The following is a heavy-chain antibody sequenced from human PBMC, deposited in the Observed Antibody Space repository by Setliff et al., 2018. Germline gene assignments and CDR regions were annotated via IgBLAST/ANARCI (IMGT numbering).Heavy chain of an antibody. D-gene: IGHD6-25*01. J-gene: IGHJ4*02. CDR2: INRDGSDT. Sequence: GGSLRLSCEASGLSLENFWMHWVRQVPGKGLVWVSRINRDGSDTAYADSVKGRFTISRDNAKNTLYLQMNSLRAEGTAVYYCARGNSGGDYWGQGTLVTVSS. CDR3: ARGNSGGDY. CDR1: GLSLENFW. V-gene: IGHV3-74*01.